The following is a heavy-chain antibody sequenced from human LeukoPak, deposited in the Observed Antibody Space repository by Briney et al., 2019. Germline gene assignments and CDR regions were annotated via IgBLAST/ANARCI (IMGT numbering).Heavy chain of an antibody. D-gene: IGHD2-2*01. Sequence: ESSVQVSCKSSGYTFSGYYIHGVQQAPGQGLEWMGWITPNSGDTKYAQKFQGRVTMTRDTSISTAYMELSRLRYDDRAVYYCARDILGYCSSTSCSPFDYWGQGTLVSVSS. CDR1: GYTFSGYY. CDR3: ARDILGYCSSTSCSPFDY. J-gene: IGHJ4*02. CDR2: ITPNSGDT. V-gene: IGHV1-2*02.